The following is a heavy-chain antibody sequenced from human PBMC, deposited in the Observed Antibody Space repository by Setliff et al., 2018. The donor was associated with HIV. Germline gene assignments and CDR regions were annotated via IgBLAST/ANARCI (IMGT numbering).Heavy chain of an antibody. J-gene: IGHJ3*02. V-gene: IGHV4-59*08. CDR1: GGSISGYY. CDR3: ARHSITLGVGVPERDDAFDI. CDR2: IDYSGNT. D-gene: IGHD3-10*01. Sequence: SETLSLTCTVSGGSISGYYWSWIRQHPGKGLEWIGYIDYSGNTYYNPSLKSRVTISVDTSKNQFPLKLSSVTAADTAVYYCARHSITLGVGVPERDDAFDIWGQRTMVTVSS.